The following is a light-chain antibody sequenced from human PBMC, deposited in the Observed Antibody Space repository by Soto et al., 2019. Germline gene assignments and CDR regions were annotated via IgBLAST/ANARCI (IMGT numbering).Light chain of an antibody. CDR1: QGISSG. Sequence: AIQLTQSPSSLSASIGDRVTITCRASQGISSGLAWYQQKPGKTPKLLIYDASSLESGVPSRFSGSGSGTDFTLSISSLQPEDFATYYCQQFNNYPIPFGQGPRLEIK. CDR3: QQFNNYPIP. J-gene: IGKJ5*01. CDR2: DAS. V-gene: IGKV1D-13*01.